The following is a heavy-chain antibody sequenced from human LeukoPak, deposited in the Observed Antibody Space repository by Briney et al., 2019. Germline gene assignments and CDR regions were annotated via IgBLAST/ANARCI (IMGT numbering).Heavy chain of an antibody. J-gene: IGHJ2*01. Sequence: ASVKVSCKASGYTLTSYYMHWVRQAPGQGLEWMGWINPNSGGTNYAQKFQGRVTMTRDTSISTAYMELTRLRSDDTAGYYCARYSSGWYFDLWGRGTLVTVSS. CDR2: INPNSGGT. V-gene: IGHV1-2*02. D-gene: IGHD6-19*01. CDR3: ARYSSGWYFDL. CDR1: GYTLTSYY.